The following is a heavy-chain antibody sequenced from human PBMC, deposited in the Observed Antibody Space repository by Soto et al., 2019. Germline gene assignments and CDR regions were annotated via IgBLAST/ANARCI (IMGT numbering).Heavy chain of an antibody. CDR3: AKGGHIEY. CDR1: VFTFSRYW. D-gene: IGHD3-16*01. V-gene: IGHV3-7*03. Sequence: PXGSLRLSCAASVFTFSRYWMSWVRQAPGKGLEWVANIKEDGSEKNDVDSVKGRFTISRDNAKNSLYLQMNSLRVEDTAVYYCAKGGHIEYCGQGTLVIVSS. CDR2: IKEDGSEK. J-gene: IGHJ4*02.